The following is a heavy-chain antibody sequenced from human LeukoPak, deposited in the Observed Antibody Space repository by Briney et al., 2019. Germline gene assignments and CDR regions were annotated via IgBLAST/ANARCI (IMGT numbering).Heavy chain of an antibody. CDR2: IYYSGST. CDR1: GGSISSSSYY. D-gene: IGHD3-9*01. V-gene: IGHV4-39*01. J-gene: IGHJ4*02. CDR3: AVHYDILTGYVY. Sequence: SEILSLTCTVSGGSISSSSYYWGWIRQPPGKGLEWIGSIYYSGSTFYNPSLKSRVTISVDTSKNQFSLKLSSVTAADTAVYYCAVHYDILTGYVYWGQGTLVTVSS.